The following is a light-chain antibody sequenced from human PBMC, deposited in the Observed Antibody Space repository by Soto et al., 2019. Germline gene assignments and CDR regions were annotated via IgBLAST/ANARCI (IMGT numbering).Light chain of an antibody. V-gene: IGKV1-5*03. CDR3: QHYSGSSPWT. Sequence: DIQMTQSPSTLSASVGDRVTITCRATQSIDTWLAWFQQKPGQVPKVLIYKASNLESGVPSRFSGSGSGTEFTLTISSLQPDDFATYYCQHYSGSSPWTFGQGTKVEIK. J-gene: IGKJ1*01. CDR2: KAS. CDR1: QSIDTW.